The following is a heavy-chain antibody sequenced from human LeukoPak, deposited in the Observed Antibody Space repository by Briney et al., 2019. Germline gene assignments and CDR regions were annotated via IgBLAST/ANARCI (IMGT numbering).Heavy chain of an antibody. CDR3: ARVVRDSSTSRDYFDY. J-gene: IGHJ4*02. CDR2: IYHSGNT. Sequence: SETLSLTCTVSGCSISSGYYWGWIRQPPGKGLEWIGSIYHSGNTFYNPSLKSRVTISVDKSKNQFSLKLSSVTAADTAVYYCARVVRDSSTSRDYFDYWGQGTLVTVSS. CDR1: GCSISSGYY. V-gene: IGHV4-38-2*02. D-gene: IGHD3-22*01.